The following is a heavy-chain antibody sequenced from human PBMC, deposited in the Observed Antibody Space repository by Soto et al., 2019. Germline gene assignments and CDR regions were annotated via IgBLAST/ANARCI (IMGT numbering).Heavy chain of an antibody. CDR1: GYTFTSYD. J-gene: IGHJ5*02. D-gene: IGHD2-2*01. CDR3: ARDSCSSTSCFMVVWFDP. Sequence: QVQLVQSGAEVKKPGASVKVSCKASGYTFTSYDINWVRQATGQGLEWMGWMNPNSGNTGYAQKFQGRVSMDRNTSISTAYMALSSLRSVDTAVYYGARDSCSSTSCFMVVWFDPCGQGTLVTVSS. CDR2: MNPNSGNT. V-gene: IGHV1-8*01.